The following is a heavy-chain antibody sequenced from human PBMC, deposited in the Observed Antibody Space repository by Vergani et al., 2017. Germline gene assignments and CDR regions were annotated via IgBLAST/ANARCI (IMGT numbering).Heavy chain of an antibody. D-gene: IGHD3-16*02. CDR3: ASIARAPTRRNPPPDY. J-gene: IGHJ4*02. V-gene: IGHV4-34*01. Sequence: QVQLQEWGAGLLKTSETLSLTCGVSGGSFRDYYWGWIRQAPGMGLEWIGEVNHGGSTNYNPSLKSRLSISVDTSKNQFSLQLTSVTASDSALYFWASIARAPTRRNPPPDYWGQGILVTVSS. CDR2: VNHGGST. CDR1: GGSFRDYY.